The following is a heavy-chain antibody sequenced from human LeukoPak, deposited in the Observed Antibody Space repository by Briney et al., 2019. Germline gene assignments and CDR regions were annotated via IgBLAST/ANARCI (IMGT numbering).Heavy chain of an antibody. CDR3: ARGRGTGRVGLYSYGYSPFDY. D-gene: IGHD5-18*01. CDR1: GYTFTGYY. J-gene: IGHJ4*02. Sequence: ASVKVSCKASGYTFTGYYMHWVRQAPGQGLEWMGWINPNSGGTNYAQKFQGRVTMTRDTSISTAYMELSRLRSDDTAVYYCARGRGTGRVGLYSYGYSPFDYWGQGTLVTVSS. V-gene: IGHV1-2*02. CDR2: INPNSGGT.